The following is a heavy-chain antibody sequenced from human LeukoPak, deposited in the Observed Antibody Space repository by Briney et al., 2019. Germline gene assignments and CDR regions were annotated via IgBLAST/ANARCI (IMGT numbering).Heavy chain of an antibody. Sequence: ASVTVSCKASGGTFSSYAISWVRQAPGQGLEWMGGIIPIFGTANYAQKFQGRVTITTDESTSTAYMELSSLRSEDTAVYYCARARPPYSSSWYVGGYYFDYWGQGTLVTVSS. CDR3: ARARPPYSSSWYVGGYYFDY. J-gene: IGHJ4*02. V-gene: IGHV1-69*05. CDR1: GGTFSSYA. CDR2: IIPIFGTA. D-gene: IGHD6-13*01.